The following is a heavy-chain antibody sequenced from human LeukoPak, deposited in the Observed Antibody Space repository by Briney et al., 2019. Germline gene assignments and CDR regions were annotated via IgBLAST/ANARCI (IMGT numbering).Heavy chain of an antibody. D-gene: IGHD6-6*01. CDR1: GGSFSGYY. V-gene: IGHV4-34*01. CDR3: ARVGIAARPGAGYYFDY. Sequence: SETLSLTCAVYGGSFSGYYWSWIRQPPGEGLEWIGEINHSGSTNYNPSLKSRVTISVDTSKNQFSLKLSSVTAADTAVYYCARVGIAARPGAGYYFDYWGQGTLVTVSS. CDR2: INHSGST. J-gene: IGHJ4*02.